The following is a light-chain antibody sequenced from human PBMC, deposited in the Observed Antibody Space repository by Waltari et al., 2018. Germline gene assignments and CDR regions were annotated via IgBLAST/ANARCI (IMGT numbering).Light chain of an antibody. CDR1: QSVSKY. CDR2: DAS. J-gene: IGKJ1*01. Sequence: EIVLTQSPGTLSLSPGERATLSCRASQSVSKYLAWYQQKPGQAPRPLIYDASTRATGIPDRFSGSGWGTDFSLTISRLEPEDFAVYYCQKYGTLPATFGQGTKVQMK. V-gene: IGKV3-20*01. CDR3: QKYGTLPAT.